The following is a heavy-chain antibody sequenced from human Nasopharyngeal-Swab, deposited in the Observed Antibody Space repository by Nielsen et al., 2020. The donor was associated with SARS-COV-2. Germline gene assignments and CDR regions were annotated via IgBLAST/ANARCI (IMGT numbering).Heavy chain of an antibody. J-gene: IGHJ3*02. CDR1: GFFYTSYW. CDR2: IYPGDSDT. CDR3: ARRLKVGATEAFDI. V-gene: IGHV5-51*01. Sequence: GGSLRLSCEGSGFFYTSYWIGWVRQMPGKGLEWMGIIYPGDSDTRYSPSFQGQVTISADKSISTAYLQWSSLKASDTAMYYCARRLKVGATEAFDIWGQGTMVTVSS. D-gene: IGHD1-26*01.